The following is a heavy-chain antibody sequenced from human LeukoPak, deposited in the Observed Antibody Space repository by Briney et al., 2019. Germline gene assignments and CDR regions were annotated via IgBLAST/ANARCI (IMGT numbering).Heavy chain of an antibody. V-gene: IGHV3-30*02. Sequence: GGSLRLSCAASGFTFSSYGMHWVRQAPGKGLEWVAFIRYDGRNKYYADSVKGRFTISRDNSKNTLYLQMSSPRAEDTAVYYWAKVPHASVDCWGQGTLVTVSS. CDR2: IRYDGRNK. J-gene: IGHJ4*02. CDR3: AKVPHASVDC. CDR1: GFTFSSYG.